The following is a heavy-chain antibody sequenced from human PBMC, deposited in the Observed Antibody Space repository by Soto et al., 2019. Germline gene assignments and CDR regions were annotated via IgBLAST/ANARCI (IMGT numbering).Heavy chain of an antibody. Sequence: QVQLQESGPGLVKPSQTLSLTCTVSGGSISSGGYYWSWIRQHPGKGLEWIGSIYYSGSTYYNPSLKSRVTVSVDTSKNMFSLKLSSVTAADTAVYYCARVSRVVVVPSQYYYYGMDVWGQGTTVTVSS. V-gene: IGHV4-31*03. D-gene: IGHD2-15*01. J-gene: IGHJ6*02. CDR2: IYYSGST. CDR1: GGSISSGGYY. CDR3: ARVSRVVVVPSQYYYYGMDV.